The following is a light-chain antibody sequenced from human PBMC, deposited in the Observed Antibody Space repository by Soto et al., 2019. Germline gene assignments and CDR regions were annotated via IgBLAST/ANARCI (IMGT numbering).Light chain of an antibody. J-gene: IGLJ3*02. CDR1: SSDVGSYNL. CDR3: CSYAGSRV. CDR2: EVS. V-gene: IGLV2-23*02. Sequence: QSALTQPASVSGSPGQSITISCTGTSSDVGSYNLVSWYQQHPGKAPKLMIYEVSKRPSGVSNRFSGSKSGNTASLTISGLQAEDEADNYCCSYAGSRVFGGGTKLTVL.